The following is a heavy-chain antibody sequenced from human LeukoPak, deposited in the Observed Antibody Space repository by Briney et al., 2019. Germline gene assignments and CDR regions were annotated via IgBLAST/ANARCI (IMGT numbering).Heavy chain of an antibody. V-gene: IGHV3-21*01. CDR3: ARDHRSFDY. CDR2: ISSGSNYI. J-gene: IGHJ4*02. Sequence: GGSPRLSCAASGFTFSSYTMNWVRQAPGKGLEWVSYISSGSNYIYYADSVKGRFTISRDNAKNSLYLQMNSLRAEDTAVYYCARDHRSFDYWGQGTLVTVSS. CDR1: GFTFSSYT.